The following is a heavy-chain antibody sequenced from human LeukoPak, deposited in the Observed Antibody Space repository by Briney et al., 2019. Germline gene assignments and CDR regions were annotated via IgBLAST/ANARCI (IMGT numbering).Heavy chain of an antibody. D-gene: IGHD2-15*01. CDR3: ASGPCDGSCYSW. Sequence: RPGGSLRLSCAASGFTFSSYWMSWVRQAPGKGLEWVANIKQDGSEKHYVDSVKGRFTTSRDNAKNSLYLQMNSLRAEDTAVYYCASGPCDGSCYSWWGQGTLVTVSS. CDR2: IKQDGSEK. J-gene: IGHJ4*02. CDR1: GFTFSSYW. V-gene: IGHV3-7*01.